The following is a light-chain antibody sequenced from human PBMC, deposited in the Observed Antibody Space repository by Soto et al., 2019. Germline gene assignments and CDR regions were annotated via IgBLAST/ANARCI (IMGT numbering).Light chain of an antibody. Sequence: QSVLTQPASVSGSPGQSITISCTGTSSDVGSYNSVSWYQQHPGKAPKVMIYEGSKRPSGVSNRFSGSKSGNTASLTISGLQAEDEAEYYCCSYAGSSTYYVFGTGTKLTVL. J-gene: IGLJ1*01. CDR3: CSYAGSSTYYV. V-gene: IGLV2-23*01. CDR1: SSDVGSYNS. CDR2: EGS.